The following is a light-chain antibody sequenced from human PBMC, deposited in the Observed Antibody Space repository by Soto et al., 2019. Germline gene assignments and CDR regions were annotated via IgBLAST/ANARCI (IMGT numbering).Light chain of an antibody. Sequence: DIHMTQSPSSLSASLGDRVTVPXQARQDISGYFNWYQQEPGXAPKXXXADXSNLETGGPSRLSGSGSGTDFTFTISSLHPEYIATYYCQQYENLTLTFGGGTKVDIK. V-gene: IGKV1-33*01. J-gene: IGKJ4*02. CDR3: QQYENLTLT. CDR2: DXS. CDR1: QDISGY.